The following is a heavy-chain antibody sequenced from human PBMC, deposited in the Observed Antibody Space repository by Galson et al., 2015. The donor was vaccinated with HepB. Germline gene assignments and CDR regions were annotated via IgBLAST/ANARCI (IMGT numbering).Heavy chain of an antibody. CDR2: IKSKTDGGTT. Sequence: SLRLSCAASGFTFSNAWMSWVRQAPGKGLEWVGRIKSKTDGGTTDYAAPVKGRFTISRDDSKNTLYLQMNSLKTEDTAVYYCTTDVGRDGYNFVDYWGQGTLVTVSS. J-gene: IGHJ4*02. V-gene: IGHV3-15*01. CDR3: TTDVGRDGYNFVDY. CDR1: GFTFSNAW. D-gene: IGHD5-24*01.